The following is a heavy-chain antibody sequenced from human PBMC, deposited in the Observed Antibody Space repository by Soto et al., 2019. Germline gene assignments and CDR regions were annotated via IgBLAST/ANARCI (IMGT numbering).Heavy chain of an antibody. Sequence: GGALRLSCAASGFTFSSYSMNWGRQAPGKGLEWASYISSSSSTIYYADSVKGRFTISRDNAKNTLYLKKNSLRSEDTDVDYRARDRHCSSTICSIHDYHYYGIAFSGQRTTVIVSS. CDR1: GFTFSSYS. CDR3: ARDRHCSSTICSIHDYHYYGIAF. D-gene: IGHD2-2*01. J-gene: IGHJ6*02. V-gene: IGHV3-48*01. CDR2: ISSSSSTI.